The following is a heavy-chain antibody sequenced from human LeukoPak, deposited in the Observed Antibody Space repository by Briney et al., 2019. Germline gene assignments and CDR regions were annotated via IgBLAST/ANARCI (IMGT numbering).Heavy chain of an antibody. CDR3: ARQHPPRHY. CDR2: IYYSGST. CDR1: GGSISSSSYY. J-gene: IGHJ4*02. V-gene: IGHV4-39*01. Sequence: SETLSLTCTVSGGSISSSSYYWGWIRQPPEKGLEWIGSIYYSGSTYYNPSLKSRVTISVDTSKNQISLKLSSVTAADTAVYYCARQHPPRHYWGQGTLVTVSS.